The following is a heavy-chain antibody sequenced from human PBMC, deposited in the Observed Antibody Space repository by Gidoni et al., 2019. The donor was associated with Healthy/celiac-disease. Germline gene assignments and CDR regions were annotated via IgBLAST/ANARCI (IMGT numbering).Heavy chain of an antibody. J-gene: IGHJ6*02. Sequence: DVQLVQSGAEVKKPGESLKISCKGSGYSFTSYWIGWVRQMPGKGLEWMGIIYPGDSDTRYSPSFQGQVTISADKSISTAYLQWSSLKASDTAMYYCARRGYSGSESYYYYGMDVWGQGTTVTVSS. CDR1: GYSFTSYW. D-gene: IGHD5-12*01. V-gene: IGHV5-51*01. CDR2: IYPGDSDT. CDR3: ARRGYSGSESYYYYGMDV.